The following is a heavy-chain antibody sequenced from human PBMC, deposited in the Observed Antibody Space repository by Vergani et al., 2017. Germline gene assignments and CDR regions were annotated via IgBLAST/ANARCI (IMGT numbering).Heavy chain of an antibody. CDR1: GGSFSGYY. J-gene: IGHJ6*03. D-gene: IGHD6-6*01. Sequence: QVQLQQWGAGLLKPSETLSLTCAVYGGSFSGYYWSWIRQPPGKGLEWIGYIYHSGSTYYNPSLKSRVTISVDRSKNQFSLKLSSVTAADTAVYYCARGTRIAARPGYYYYYMDVWGKGTTVTVSS. V-gene: IGHV4-34*01. CDR3: ARGTRIAARPGYYYYYMDV. CDR2: IYHSGST.